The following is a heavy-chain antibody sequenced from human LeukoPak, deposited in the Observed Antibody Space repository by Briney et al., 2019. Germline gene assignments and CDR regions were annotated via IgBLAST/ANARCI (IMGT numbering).Heavy chain of an antibody. Sequence: GESLKISCKGSGYRFTSYWIGWVRQMPGKGLEWVGIIYPIDSDIRYSPSFQGQVTISADKSISTAYLQWSSLKASDTAIYYCARSNHYDLDYWGQGTLVTVSS. J-gene: IGHJ4*02. D-gene: IGHD5-12*01. CDR1: GYRFTSYW. V-gene: IGHV5-51*01. CDR3: ARSNHYDLDY. CDR2: IYPIDSDI.